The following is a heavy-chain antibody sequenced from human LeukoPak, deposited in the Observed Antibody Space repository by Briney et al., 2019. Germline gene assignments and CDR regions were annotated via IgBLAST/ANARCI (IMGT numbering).Heavy chain of an antibody. Sequence: SETLSLTCTVSGGSISSYYWSWIRQPPGKGLEWIGYIYYSGSTNYNPSLKSRVTISVDTPKNQFSLKLSSVTAADTAVYYCARIDYSNFDYWGQGTLVTVSS. V-gene: IGHV4-59*01. J-gene: IGHJ4*02. CDR1: GGSISSYY. CDR3: ARIDYSNFDY. CDR2: IYYSGST. D-gene: IGHD4-11*01.